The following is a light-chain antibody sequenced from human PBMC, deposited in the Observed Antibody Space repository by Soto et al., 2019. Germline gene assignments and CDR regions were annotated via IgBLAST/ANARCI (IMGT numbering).Light chain of an antibody. J-gene: IGKJ2*01. V-gene: IGKV3-20*01. CDR1: QRVSSSY. CDR3: QRYGSSPPFT. Sequence: EIVLTQSPGTLSLSPGERATLSCRASQRVSSSYLAWYQQKPGQAPRLLIYGASSRATGIPDRFSGSGSGTDFTLTISRLEPEDFAVYFCQRYGSSPPFTSGQGTKVEI. CDR2: GAS.